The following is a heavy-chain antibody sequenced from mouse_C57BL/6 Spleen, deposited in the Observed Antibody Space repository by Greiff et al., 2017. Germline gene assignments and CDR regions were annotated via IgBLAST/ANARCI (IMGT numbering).Heavy chain of an antibody. CDR3: ARGGYGSSYVDYYAMDY. D-gene: IGHD1-1*01. CDR1: GYAFTNYL. Sequence: VQLQQSGAELVRPGTSVKVSCKASGYAFTNYLIEWVKQRPGQGLEWIGVINPGSGGTNYKEKFKGKATLSADKSSSTAYMQLSSLTSEDSAVYFCARGGYGSSYVDYYAMDYWGQGTSVTVSS. J-gene: IGHJ4*01. V-gene: IGHV1-54*01. CDR2: INPGSGGT.